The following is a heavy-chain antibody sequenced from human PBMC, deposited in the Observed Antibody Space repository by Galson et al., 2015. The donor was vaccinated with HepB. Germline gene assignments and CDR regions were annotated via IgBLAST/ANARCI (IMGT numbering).Heavy chain of an antibody. CDR3: ATDGGWFRLDP. Sequence: SLRLSCAASGFTFRTSWMTWVRQGPGRGLEWVANINADGSDEFYVDSVKDRFTISRDNAKNSLYLQMNSLRAEDTGVYYCATDGGWFRLDPWAQGTLVTVSS. J-gene: IGHJ5*02. CDR2: INADGSDE. V-gene: IGHV3-7*01. D-gene: IGHD2-15*01. CDR1: GFTFRTSW.